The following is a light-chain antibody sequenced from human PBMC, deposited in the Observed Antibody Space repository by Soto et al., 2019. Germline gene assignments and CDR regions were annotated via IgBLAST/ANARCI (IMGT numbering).Light chain of an antibody. CDR2: DAS. J-gene: IGKJ4*01. V-gene: IGKV3-11*01. CDR3: QQRSSWPLLT. Sequence: EIVLTQSPATLSLSPGERATLSCRASQRVSSYLAWYQRKPGQPPRLLIYDASNRATGIPARFSGGGSGTDFTLTISSLEPEDFSVYYCQQRSSWPLLTFGVGTKVEIK. CDR1: QRVSSY.